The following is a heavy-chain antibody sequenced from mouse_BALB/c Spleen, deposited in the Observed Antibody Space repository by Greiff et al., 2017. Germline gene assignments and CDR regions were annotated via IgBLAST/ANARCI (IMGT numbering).Heavy chain of an antibody. CDR1: GFTFSSYT. CDR3: ARSDDYDGGAWFAY. D-gene: IGHD2-4*01. Sequence: EVQLVESGGGLVKPGGSLKLSCAASGFTFSSYTMSWVRQSPEKRLEWVAEISSGGSYTYYPDTVTGRFTISRDNAKNTLYLEMSSLRSADTAMYYCARSDDYDGGAWFAYWGQGTLVTVSA. V-gene: IGHV5-9-4*01. CDR2: ISSGGSYT. J-gene: IGHJ3*01.